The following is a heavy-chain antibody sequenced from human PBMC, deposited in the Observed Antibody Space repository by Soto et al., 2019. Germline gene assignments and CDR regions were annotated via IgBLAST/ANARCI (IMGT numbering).Heavy chain of an antibody. D-gene: IGHD3-22*01. CDR3: ARDRTSYYYDSSGLGY. J-gene: IGHJ4*02. CDR1: GFTFSSYA. Sequence: QVQLVESGGGVVQPGRSLRLSCAASGFTFSSYAMHWVRQAPGKGLEWVAVISYDGSNKYYADSVKGRFTISRDNSKNSLYLQMNSLRAEDTAVYYCARDRTSYYYDSSGLGYWGQGTLVTVSS. CDR2: ISYDGSNK. V-gene: IGHV3-30-3*01.